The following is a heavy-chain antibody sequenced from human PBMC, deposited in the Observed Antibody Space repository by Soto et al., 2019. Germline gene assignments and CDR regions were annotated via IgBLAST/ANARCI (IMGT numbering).Heavy chain of an antibody. CDR2: IWYDGSNK. J-gene: IGHJ4*02. CDR3: ARVPDLFYFSKTSCLYYFHY. V-gene: IGHV3-33*01. Sequence: GGSLRLSCAASGFTFSSYGMHWVRQAPGKGLEWVAVIWYDGSNKYYADSVKGRFTISRDNSKNTLYLQMNSLRAEDTAVYYCARVPDLFYFSKTSCLYYFHYWAQAALVPFS. CDR1: GFTFSSYG. D-gene: IGHD2-2*01.